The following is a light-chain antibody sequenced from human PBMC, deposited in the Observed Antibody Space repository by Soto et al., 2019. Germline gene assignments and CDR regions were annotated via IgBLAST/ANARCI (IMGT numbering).Light chain of an antibody. Sequence: DIQMTQSPSILSASVGDRVTITCRASQSISSWLAWYQQKPGKAPNLLIYKASTLKSGVPSRFSGSGSGTEFTLTISNLQPEDFVTYYCQQYNSYATFGQGTKV. CDR2: KAS. J-gene: IGKJ1*01. V-gene: IGKV1-5*03. CDR1: QSISSW. CDR3: QQYNSYAT.